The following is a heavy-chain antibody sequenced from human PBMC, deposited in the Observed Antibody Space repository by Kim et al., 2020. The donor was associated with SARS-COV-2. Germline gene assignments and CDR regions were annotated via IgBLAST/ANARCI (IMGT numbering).Heavy chain of an antibody. CDR2: MNPNSGRT. CDR1: GYTFSSYD. Sequence: ASVKVSCTASGYTFSSYDINWVRQATGQGPEWIGWMNPNSGRTGYSQKFQGRVTMTSNTSINTAYMELSSLRSEDTAVYYCARGRSRLRRISWVDPWGQGNLVTVS. D-gene: IGHD4-17*01. J-gene: IGHJ5*02. V-gene: IGHV1-8*01. CDR3: ARGRSRLRRISWVDP.